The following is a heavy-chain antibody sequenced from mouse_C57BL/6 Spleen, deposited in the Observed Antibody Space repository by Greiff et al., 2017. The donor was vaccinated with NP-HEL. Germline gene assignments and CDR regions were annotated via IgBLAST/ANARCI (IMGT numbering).Heavy chain of an antibody. V-gene: IGHV1-64*01. Sequence: QVQLQQPGAELVKPGASVKLSCKASGYTFTSYWMHWVKQRPGQGLEWIGMIHPNSGSTNYNETFKSKATLTVGKSSSTAYMQRSSLTSEDSAVYFCARSLGIAYWGQGTLVTVSA. J-gene: IGHJ3*01. CDR3: ARSLGIAY. CDR2: IHPNSGST. D-gene: IGHD6-2*01. CDR1: GYTFTSYW.